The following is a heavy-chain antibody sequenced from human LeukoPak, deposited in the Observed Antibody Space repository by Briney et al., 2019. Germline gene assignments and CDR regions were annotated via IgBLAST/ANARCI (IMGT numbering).Heavy chain of an antibody. V-gene: IGHV1-46*01. Sequence: ASVKVSCKASGYTFTSNYIHWVRQAPGQGLEWMGMIYPRDGSTSYAQKFQGRVTITRDTSASTAYMELSSLRSEDTAVYYCARKGHSYVSFDYWGQGTLVTVSS. CDR1: GYTFTSNY. CDR3: ARKGHSYVSFDY. D-gene: IGHD5-18*01. CDR2: IYPRDGST. J-gene: IGHJ4*02.